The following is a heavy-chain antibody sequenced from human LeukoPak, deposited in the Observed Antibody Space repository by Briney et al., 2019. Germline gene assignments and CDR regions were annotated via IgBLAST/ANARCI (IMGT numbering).Heavy chain of an antibody. V-gene: IGHV3-15*01. Sequence: GGSLRLSCAASGFTFSNAWMSWVRQGPGKGLEWVGRIKSKTEGGTTDYAAPVKGRFTNSRDDSKNTLYLQMNSLKTEDTAVYYCTTTWGDCSGGSCSYGMDVWGQGTTVTVSS. J-gene: IGHJ6*02. CDR1: GFTFSNAW. CDR2: IKSKTEGGTT. CDR3: TTTWGDCSGGSCSYGMDV. D-gene: IGHD2-15*01.